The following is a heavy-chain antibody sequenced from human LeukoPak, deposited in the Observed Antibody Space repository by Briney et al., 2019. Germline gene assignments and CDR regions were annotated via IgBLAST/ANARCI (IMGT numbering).Heavy chain of an antibody. Sequence: PGRSLRLSCAASGFTFSSYAMHWVRQAPGKGPEWVAVISYDGSNKYYADSVKGRFTISRDNSKNTLYLQMNSLRAEDTAVYYCARGNYYYGMDVWGQGTTVTVSS. CDR3: ARGNYYYGMDV. J-gene: IGHJ6*02. CDR1: GFTFSSYA. V-gene: IGHV3-30-3*01. CDR2: ISYDGSNK.